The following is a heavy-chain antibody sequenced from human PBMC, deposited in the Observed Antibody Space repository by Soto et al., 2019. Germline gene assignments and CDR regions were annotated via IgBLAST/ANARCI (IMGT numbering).Heavy chain of an antibody. Sequence: QVQLQEPGPGLVKPSQTLSLTCTVSGGSISSGGYYWSWIRQHPGKGLEWIGYIYYSGSTYYNPSLKSRVTISVDTSKNQFSLKLSSVTAADTAVYYCAREWLQLNWFDPWGQGTLVTVSS. D-gene: IGHD5-12*01. CDR1: GGSISSGGYY. CDR2: IYYSGST. J-gene: IGHJ5*02. CDR3: AREWLQLNWFDP. V-gene: IGHV4-31*03.